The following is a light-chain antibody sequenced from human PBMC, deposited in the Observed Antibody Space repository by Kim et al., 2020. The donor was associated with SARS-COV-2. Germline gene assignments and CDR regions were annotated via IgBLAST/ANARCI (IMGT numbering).Light chain of an antibody. CDR1: TSDVGAYNY. CDR3: LSYTGRFTYV. J-gene: IGLJ1*01. Sequence: QSALTQPASVSGSPGQSITISCTGTTSDVGAYNYVSWYQQHPGKAPKLIIYDVTYRPSGVSSRFSGSKYGNTASLTITGLQAEDEADYYCLSYTGRFTYVFGTTTKVTVL. V-gene: IGLV2-14*03. CDR2: DVT.